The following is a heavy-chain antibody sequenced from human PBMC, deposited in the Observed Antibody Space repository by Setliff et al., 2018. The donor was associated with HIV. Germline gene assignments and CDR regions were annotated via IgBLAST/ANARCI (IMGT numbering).Heavy chain of an antibody. V-gene: IGHV1-2*02. CDR2: INPNNGGT. CDR1: GYTFSNYA. J-gene: IGHJ4*02. Sequence: ASVKVSCKASGYTFSNYAIIWVRQAPGQGLEWMGWINPNNGGTNYAQKFQGRVTMTRDTSISTAYMELSRLRSDDTAVYYCARDYYDSSGYVFFPGLPDYWGQGTLVTVSS. CDR3: ARDYYDSSGYVFFPGLPDY. D-gene: IGHD3-22*01.